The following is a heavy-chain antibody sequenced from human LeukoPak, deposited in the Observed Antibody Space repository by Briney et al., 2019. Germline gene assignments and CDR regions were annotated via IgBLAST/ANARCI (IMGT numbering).Heavy chain of an antibody. V-gene: IGHV3-30-3*01. J-gene: IGHJ4*02. CDR1: GFTFSSYA. CDR2: ISYDGSNK. CDR3: ASRGAEFLEWLRYFDY. D-gene: IGHD3-3*01. Sequence: GGSLRLSCAASGFTFSSYAMHWVRQAPGKGLEWVAVISYDGSNKYYADSVKGRFTISRDNSKNTLYLQMNSLRAEDTAVYYCASRGAEFLEWLRYFDYWGQGTLVTVSS.